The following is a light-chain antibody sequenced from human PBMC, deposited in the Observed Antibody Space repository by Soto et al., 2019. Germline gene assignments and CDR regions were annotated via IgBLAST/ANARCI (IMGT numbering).Light chain of an antibody. CDR1: ESVSSNQ. CDR3: QQYGSSPIT. J-gene: IGKJ5*01. CDR2: DAS. Sequence: VVLTQSPATLYLSPEERAALSCGASESVSSNQLAWYQQKPGLAPRLLIYDASSRASGIPERFSGSGSGTGFSLTISSLEPEDSAVYYCQQYGSSPITFGQGTRLEIK. V-gene: IGKV3D-20*01.